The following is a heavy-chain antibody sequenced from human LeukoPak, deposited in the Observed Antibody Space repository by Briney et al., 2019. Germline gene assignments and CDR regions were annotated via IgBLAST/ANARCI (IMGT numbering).Heavy chain of an antibody. CDR1: GYTFTSYG. J-gene: IGHJ4*02. CDR3: ARDLYYDILTALDY. V-gene: IGHV1-18*01. CDR2: ISAYNGNT. Sequence: ASVKVSCKASGYTFTSYGISWVRQAPGQGLEWMGWISAYNGNTNYAQKLQGRVTMTTDTSTSTAYMELRSLRSDDTAVYYCARDLYYDILTALDYWGQGTLSPSPQ. D-gene: IGHD3-9*01.